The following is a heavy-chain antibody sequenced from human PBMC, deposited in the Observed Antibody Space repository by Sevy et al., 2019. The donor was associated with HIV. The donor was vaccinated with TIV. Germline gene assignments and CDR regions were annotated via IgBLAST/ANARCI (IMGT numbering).Heavy chain of an antibody. CDR1: GFTFSSYA. V-gene: IGHV3-23*01. CDR3: APRNNGDYDVRYFQH. J-gene: IGHJ1*01. D-gene: IGHD4-17*01. CDR2: LSGSGGST. Sequence: GGSLRLSCAASGFTFSSYAMSWVRRAPGKGLQWVSALSGSGGSTYYADSVKGRFTISRDNSKSTLYLQMNSLRAEDTAVYYCAPRNNGDYDVRYFQHWGQGTLVTVSS.